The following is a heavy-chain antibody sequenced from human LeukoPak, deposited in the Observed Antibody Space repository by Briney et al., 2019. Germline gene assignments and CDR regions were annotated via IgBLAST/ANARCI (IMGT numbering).Heavy chain of an antibody. V-gene: IGHV3-30*09. CDR2: IWYDGSNK. D-gene: IGHD6-13*01. J-gene: IGHJ4*02. Sequence: GGSLRLSRAASGFNFRDYAMHWVRQAPGKGPEWLAVIWYDGSNKYYGDSVKGRFAISRDNSKNTLFLQMSSLRAEDTAVYYCATDRSGSWTVDYWGQGTLVTVSS. CDR3: ATDRSGSWTVDY. CDR1: GFNFRDYA.